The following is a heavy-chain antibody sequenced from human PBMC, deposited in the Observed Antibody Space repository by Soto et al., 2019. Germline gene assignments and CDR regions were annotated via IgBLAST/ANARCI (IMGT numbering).Heavy chain of an antibody. J-gene: IGHJ4*02. Sequence: GSLRLSCAASGFTFNNAWMSWVRQAPGKGLEWVGRIKSNTDGGTADYAAPVNGRFTVSRDDSKNTVYLQMNSLKTEDTAVYYCATDLKTGTERGKFDYWGQGTLVTVSS. CDR3: ATDLKTGTERGKFDY. CDR1: GFTFNNAW. CDR2: IKSNTDGGTA. V-gene: IGHV3-15*01. D-gene: IGHD1-1*01.